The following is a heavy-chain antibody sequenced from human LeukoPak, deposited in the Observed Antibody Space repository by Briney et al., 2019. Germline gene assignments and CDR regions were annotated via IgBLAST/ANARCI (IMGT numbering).Heavy chain of an antibody. Sequence: GGSLRLSCAASGFTFSSYAMSWVRQAPGKGLEWVSAISGSGGSTYYADSVKGRFTISRDNAKNSLYLQMNSLRAEDTAVYYCARATYNWNYSGYWGQGTLVTVSS. CDR1: GFTFSSYA. CDR3: ARATYNWNYSGY. V-gene: IGHV3-23*01. J-gene: IGHJ4*02. D-gene: IGHD1-20*01. CDR2: ISGSGGST.